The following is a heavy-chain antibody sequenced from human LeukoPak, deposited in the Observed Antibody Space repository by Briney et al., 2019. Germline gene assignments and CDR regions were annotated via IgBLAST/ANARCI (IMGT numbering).Heavy chain of an antibody. J-gene: IGHJ4*02. CDR2: IYTSGST. CDR3: ARADYVWGNGGTEYYFDY. V-gene: IGHV4-4*07. CDR1: GGSISSYY. D-gene: IGHD3-16*01. Sequence: SETLSLTCTVSGGSISSYYWSWIRQPAGKGLEWIGRIYTSGSTNYNPSLKSRVTMSVDTSKNQFSLKPSSVTAADTAVYYCARADYVWGNGGTEYYFDYWGQGTLVTVSS.